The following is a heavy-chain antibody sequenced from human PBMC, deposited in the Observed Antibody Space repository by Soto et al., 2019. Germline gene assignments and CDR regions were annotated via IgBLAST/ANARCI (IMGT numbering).Heavy chain of an antibody. CDR1: GYTFTGYA. Sequence: QGQLVQSGAVEEKPGASVKVACKASGYTFTGYAMHWVRHAPGQRLEGMGWINASNGNTKYSQKFQGRVTITRDTSASTAYMELSSLRSEDTAVYYCARSAVSPFGGLIGPFDYWGQGNLVTFSS. CDR3: ARSAVSPFGGLIGPFDY. J-gene: IGHJ4*02. D-gene: IGHD3-16*02. V-gene: IGHV1-3*05. CDR2: INASNGNT.